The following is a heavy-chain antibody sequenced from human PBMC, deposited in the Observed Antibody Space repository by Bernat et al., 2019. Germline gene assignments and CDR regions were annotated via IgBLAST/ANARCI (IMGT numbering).Heavy chain of an antibody. V-gene: IGHV3-33*01. CDR3: AREKTMIVVGDAFDI. D-gene: IGHD3-22*01. Sequence: QVQLVESGGGVVQPVRSLRLSCAASGFTFSSYGMHWVRQAPGQGLAWVAVIWYAGSNKYYADSVTGRFTISRDNSKNTLYLQMNSLRAEDTAVYYCAREKTMIVVGDAFDIWGQGTMVTVSS. CDR2: IWYAGSNK. J-gene: IGHJ3*02. CDR1: GFTFSSYG.